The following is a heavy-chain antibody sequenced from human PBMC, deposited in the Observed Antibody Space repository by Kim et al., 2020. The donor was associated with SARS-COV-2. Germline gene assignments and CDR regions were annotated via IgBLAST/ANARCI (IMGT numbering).Heavy chain of an antibody. CDR2: IDPSDSYT. CDR1: GYSFTSYW. V-gene: IGHV5-10-1*01. CDR3: AVSGGEQNPDFDY. Sequence: GESLKISCKGSGYSFTSYWISWVRQMPGKGLEWMGRIDPSDSYTNYSPSFQGHVTISADKSISTAYLQWSSLKASDTAMYYCAVSGGEQNPDFDYWGQGTLVTVSS. D-gene: IGHD3-16*01. J-gene: IGHJ4*02.